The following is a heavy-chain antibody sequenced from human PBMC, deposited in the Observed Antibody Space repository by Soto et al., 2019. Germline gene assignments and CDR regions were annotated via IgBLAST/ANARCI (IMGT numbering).Heavy chain of an antibody. CDR3: VRRAITGTTNWGAFDD. Sequence: GGAQRLSGALAGLTISSKIMNWVRQAPGKGLEWVSTVSPGGDVSHYTDSVKGLFTISMDKSRRTWHLQMDSLRGEDAAVYFCVRRAITGTTNWGAFDDWGQGTVVTASS. J-gene: IGHJ3*01. V-gene: IGHV3-23*01. D-gene: IGHD1-20*01. CDR2: VSPGGDVS. CDR1: GLTISSKI.